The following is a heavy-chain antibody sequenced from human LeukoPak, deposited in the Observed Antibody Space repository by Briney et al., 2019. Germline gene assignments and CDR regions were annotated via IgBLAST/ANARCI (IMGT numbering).Heavy chain of an antibody. Sequence: PSETLSLTCAVYGGSFSGYYWSWIRQPPGKGLEWIGEINHSGITNYNPSLKSRVTISVDTSKNQFSLKLSSVTAADTAVYYCARVNVRMMRLGELSLPYYFDYWGQGTLVTVS. CDR3: ARVNVRMMRLGELSLPYYFDY. CDR1: GGSFSGYY. D-gene: IGHD3-16*02. CDR2: INHSGIT. J-gene: IGHJ4*02. V-gene: IGHV4-34*01.